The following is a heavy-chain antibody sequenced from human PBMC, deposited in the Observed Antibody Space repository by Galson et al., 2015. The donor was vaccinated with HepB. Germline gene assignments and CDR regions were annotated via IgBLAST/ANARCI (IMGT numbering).Heavy chain of an antibody. CDR2: VMSGSGGA. D-gene: IGHD6-19*01. CDR3: AKWGVLSSGWCNYFDP. J-gene: IGHJ5*02. CDR1: GFTFSSYG. V-gene: IGHV3-23*01. Sequence: SLRLSCAASGFTFSSYGMIWVRQAPGKGLEWVSAVMSGSGGAFYADSVRGRFTISRDNSKNTLSLQMNSLGAEDTAVYYCAKWGVLSSGWCNYFDPWGQGTLVTVSS.